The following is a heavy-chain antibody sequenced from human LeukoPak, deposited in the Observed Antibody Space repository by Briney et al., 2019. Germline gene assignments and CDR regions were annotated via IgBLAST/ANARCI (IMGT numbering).Heavy chain of an antibody. CDR1: GGSISSYY. CDR3: ARCDRYGGNTEFLFDY. CDR2: IYYSGGT. D-gene: IGHD4-23*01. V-gene: IGHV4-59*01. J-gene: IGHJ4*02. Sequence: KPSETLSLTCTVSGGSISSYYWSWIRQPPGKGLEWIGYIYYSGGTNYNPSLKSRVTISVDTSKNQFSLKLSSVTAADTAVYYCARCDRYGGNTEFLFDYWGQGTLVTVSS.